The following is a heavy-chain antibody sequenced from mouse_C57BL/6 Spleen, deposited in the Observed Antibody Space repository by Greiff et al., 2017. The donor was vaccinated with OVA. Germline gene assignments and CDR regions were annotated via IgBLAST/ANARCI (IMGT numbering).Heavy chain of an antibody. CDR3: ARRDYYGTAY. Sequence: VQLQQPGAELVRPGSSVKLSCKASGYTFTSYWMDWVKQRPGQGLEWIGNIYPSDSETHYNQKFKDKATLTVDKSSSTAYMQLSSLTSEDSAVYYCARRDYYGTAYWGQGTLVTVSA. D-gene: IGHD1-1*01. CDR1: GYTFTSYW. V-gene: IGHV1-61*01. CDR2: IYPSDSET. J-gene: IGHJ3*01.